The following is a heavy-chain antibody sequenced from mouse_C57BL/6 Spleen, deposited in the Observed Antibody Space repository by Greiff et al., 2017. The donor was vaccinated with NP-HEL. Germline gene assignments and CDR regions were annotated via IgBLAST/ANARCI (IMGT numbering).Heavy chain of an antibody. CDR1: GYSITSGYY. D-gene: IGHD2-2*01. Sequence: EVQLVESGPGLVKPSQSLSLTCSVTGYSITSGYYWNWIRQFPGNKLEWMGYISYDGSNNYNPSLKNRISITRDTSKNQFFLKLNSVTTEDTATYYCAREGGYDWYFDVWGTGTTVTVSS. CDR3: AREGGYDWYFDV. J-gene: IGHJ1*03. V-gene: IGHV3-6*01. CDR2: ISYDGSN.